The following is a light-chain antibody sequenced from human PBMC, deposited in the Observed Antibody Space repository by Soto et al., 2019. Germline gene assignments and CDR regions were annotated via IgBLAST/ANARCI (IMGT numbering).Light chain of an antibody. J-gene: IGKJ4*01. V-gene: IGKV1-39*01. CDR3: QQRYITPLT. CDR1: QSISSY. CDR2: AAS. Sequence: DIQMTQSPSSLSASVGDRVTITCRASQSISSYLNWYQQKPGKAPKLLIYAASSLQSGVPSRFSGSGSGTDFTLTISSLQLEDFRTYYCQQRYITPLTFGGGTKVDIK.